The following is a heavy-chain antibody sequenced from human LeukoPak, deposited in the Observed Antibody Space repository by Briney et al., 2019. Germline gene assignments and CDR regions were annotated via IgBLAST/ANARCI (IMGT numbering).Heavy chain of an antibody. CDR1: GGSISSGGYS. CDR3: ASNYYDSSGYYAFDI. J-gene: IGHJ3*02. V-gene: IGHV4-30-2*01. Sequence: SDTLSLTCAASGGSISSGGYSWSWIRQPPGKGLEWIGYIYHSGSTYYNPSLKSRVTISVDRSKNQFSLKLSSVTAADTAVYYCASNYYDSSGYYAFDIWGQGTMVTVSS. CDR2: IYHSGST. D-gene: IGHD3-22*01.